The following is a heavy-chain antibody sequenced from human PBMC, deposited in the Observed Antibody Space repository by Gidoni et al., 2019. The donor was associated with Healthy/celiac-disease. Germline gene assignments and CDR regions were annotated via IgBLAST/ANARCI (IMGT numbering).Heavy chain of an antibody. J-gene: IGHJ4*02. Sequence: EVQLLESGGGVVQPGGSLRLSCDASGFTFSSYAMSWVRQTPGKGLEWVSTVSGRGTSTYYADSVKGRLTISRDNSKNTLYLQMNSLRAEDTAVYYCAKDRSGSYSAYYFDYWGQGTLVTVSS. V-gene: IGHV3-23*01. CDR1: GFTFSSYA. CDR2: VSGRGTST. CDR3: AKDRSGSYSAYYFDY. D-gene: IGHD1-26*01.